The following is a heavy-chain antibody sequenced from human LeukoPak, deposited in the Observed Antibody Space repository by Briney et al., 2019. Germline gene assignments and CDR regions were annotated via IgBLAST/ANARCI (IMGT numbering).Heavy chain of an antibody. CDR1: GGSFSGYY. Sequence: SETLSLTCAVYGGSFSGYYWSWIRQPPGKGLEWIGEINHSGSTNYNPSLKSRVTISVDTSKNQFSLKLSSVTAADTAVYYCARGIRDSGYDYEGFDYWGQGTLVTVSS. CDR3: ARGIRDSGYDYEGFDY. CDR2: INHSGST. J-gene: IGHJ4*02. V-gene: IGHV4-34*01. D-gene: IGHD5-12*01.